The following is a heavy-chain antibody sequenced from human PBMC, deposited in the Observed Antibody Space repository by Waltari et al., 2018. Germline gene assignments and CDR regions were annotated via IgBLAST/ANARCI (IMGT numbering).Heavy chain of an antibody. Sequence: QVQLVQSGAEVKKPGSSVKVSCKASGGTFSSYAISWVRQAPGQGLEWMGGIIPIFGTANYAQKFLGRVTITTDESTSTAYMDLSSLRSEDTAVYYCARGEITFGGVIVRNWFDPWGQGTLVTVSS. D-gene: IGHD3-16*02. CDR2: IIPIFGTA. J-gene: IGHJ5*02. CDR3: ARGEITFGGVIVRNWFDP. CDR1: GGTFSSYA. V-gene: IGHV1-69*05.